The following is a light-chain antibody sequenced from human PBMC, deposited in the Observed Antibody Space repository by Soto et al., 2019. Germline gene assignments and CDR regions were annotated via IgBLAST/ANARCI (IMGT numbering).Light chain of an antibody. V-gene: IGKV3-20*01. CDR2: IAS. CDR3: QQYGTSPWT. CDR1: QSVNSDY. Sequence: IVLTQSPGTLSLYPGVRATLSCRATQSVNSDYLAWYKQKPGQAPRLLIYIASRRATDIPDRFSGSGSGTDFTLTINRLEPEDFAVYYCQQYGTSPWTFGQGTKVEIK. J-gene: IGKJ1*01.